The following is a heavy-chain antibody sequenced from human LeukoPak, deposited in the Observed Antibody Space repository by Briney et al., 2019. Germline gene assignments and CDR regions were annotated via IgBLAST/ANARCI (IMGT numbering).Heavy chain of an antibody. V-gene: IGHV1-2*02. D-gene: IGHD2-15*01. CDR3: ARGYCSGGSCYSEDWFDP. CDR2: INPNSGGT. J-gene: IGHJ5*02. Sequence: ASVKVSCKASGYTFTGYYMHWVRQAPGQGLEWMGWINPNSGGTNYAQKFQGRVTMTRDTSISTAYMELSRLRSDDTAVYYCARGYCSGGSCYSEDWFDPWGQGTLVTVSS. CDR1: GYTFTGYY.